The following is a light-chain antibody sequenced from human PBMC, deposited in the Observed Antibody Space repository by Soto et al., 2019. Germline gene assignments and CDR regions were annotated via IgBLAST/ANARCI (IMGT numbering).Light chain of an antibody. V-gene: IGKV3-20*01. J-gene: IGKJ3*01. CDR2: GAT. CDR1: QSVSSTY. Sequence: EIVLTQSPGTLSLSPGERATLSCRASQSVSSTYLVWYQQKPGQAPRLLIYGATSRASGIPDQFSGSGSGTDFTLTISRLEPEDFAVYYCQQFGDSLTFGPGTKVDIK. CDR3: QQFGDSLT.